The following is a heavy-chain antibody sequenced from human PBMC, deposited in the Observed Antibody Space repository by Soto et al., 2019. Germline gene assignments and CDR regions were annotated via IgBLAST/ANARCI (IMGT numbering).Heavy chain of an antibody. CDR1: GFTFSSYG. V-gene: IGHV3-33*01. Sequence: QVQLVESGGGVVQPGRSLRLSCAASGFTFSSYGMHWVRQAPGKGLEWVAVIWYDGSNKYYADSVKGRFTISRDNSKNTLYLQMNSLRAEDTAVYYCASITYYYDSSGYYPRSDDAFDIWGQGTMVTVSS. CDR2: IWYDGSNK. CDR3: ASITYYYDSSGYYPRSDDAFDI. D-gene: IGHD3-22*01. J-gene: IGHJ3*02.